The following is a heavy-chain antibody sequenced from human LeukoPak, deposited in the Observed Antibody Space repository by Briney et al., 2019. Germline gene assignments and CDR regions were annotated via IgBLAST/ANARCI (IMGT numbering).Heavy chain of an antibody. CDR3: ARLTVTTKDAFDI. Sequence: GGSLRLSCAASGFTFSSSEMNWVRQAPGKGLEWVSYIGSSDTTVHYADSVGGRFTISRDNAKNSLYLQMNSPRAEDTAIYYCARLTVTTKDAFDIWGQGTMVIVSS. J-gene: IGHJ3*02. V-gene: IGHV3-48*03. CDR1: GFTFSSSE. CDR2: IGSSDTTV. D-gene: IGHD4-17*01.